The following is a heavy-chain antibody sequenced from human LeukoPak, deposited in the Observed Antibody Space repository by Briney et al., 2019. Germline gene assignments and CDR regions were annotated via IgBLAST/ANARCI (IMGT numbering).Heavy chain of an antibody. CDR2: ISGSGGST. CDR3: AKDVHLFCSSTSRYSSRFDY. CDR1: GFTFSSYA. Sequence: GGSLRLSCAASGFTFSSYAMSWVRQAPGKGLEWVSAISGSGGSTYYADSVKGRFTISRDNYKNTLYLQMNSLRDEDTAVYYCAKDVHLFCSSTSRYSSRFDYWGQGTLVTVSS. D-gene: IGHD2-2*01. J-gene: IGHJ4*02. V-gene: IGHV3-23*01.